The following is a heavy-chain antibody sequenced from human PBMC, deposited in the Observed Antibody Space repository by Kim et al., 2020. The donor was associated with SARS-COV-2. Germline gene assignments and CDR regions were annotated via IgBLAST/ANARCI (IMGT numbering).Heavy chain of an antibody. Sequence: STSYEQKFQGRVTMTRDTSTSTVYMELSSLRSEDTAVYYCARDFRFDFDYWGQGTLVTVSS. CDR3: ARDFRFDFDY. CDR2: ST. D-gene: IGHD3-10*01. J-gene: IGHJ4*02. V-gene: IGHV1-46*01.